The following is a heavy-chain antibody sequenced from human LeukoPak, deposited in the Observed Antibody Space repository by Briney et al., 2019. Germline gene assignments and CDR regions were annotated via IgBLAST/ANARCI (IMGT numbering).Heavy chain of an antibody. D-gene: IGHD6-13*01. J-gene: IGHJ4*02. CDR3: ASPAAAAAGPLNFDY. CDR2: INPDSGGT. V-gene: IGHV1-2*02. Sequence: ASVKVSCKASGYTFTDYYMHWVRQAPGQGLEWMGWINPDSGGTNYAQKFQGRVTITRDTSVSTAYMELTRLRTDDTAVYYCASPAAAAAGPLNFDYWGQGTLVTVSP. CDR1: GYTFTDYY.